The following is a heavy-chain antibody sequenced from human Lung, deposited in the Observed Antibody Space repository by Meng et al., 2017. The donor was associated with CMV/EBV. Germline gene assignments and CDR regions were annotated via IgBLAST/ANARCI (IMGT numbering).Heavy chain of an antibody. J-gene: IGHJ4*02. D-gene: IGHD2-8*01. CDR1: GYTFASYG. Sequence: QVQLVQSGAEVKQPGASVKVPCKASGYTFASYGLSWVRQAPGQGLEWMGWISGYNGNTKYAERLQGRVTMTADTSTSTAYMELRDLRSDDAAVYYCARSDAPGLDYWGQGTLDTVSS. CDR3: ARSDAPGLDY. CDR2: ISGYNGNT. V-gene: IGHV1-18*01.